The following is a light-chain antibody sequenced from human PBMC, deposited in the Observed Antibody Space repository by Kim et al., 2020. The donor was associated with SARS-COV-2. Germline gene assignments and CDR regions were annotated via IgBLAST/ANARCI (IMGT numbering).Light chain of an antibody. J-gene: IGLJ2*01. CDR2: EDT. CDR1: KLGDKY. CDR3: QAWDSSTVV. V-gene: IGLV3-1*01. Sequence: VSPGQTVSISCSGDKLGDKYACWYQQKPGQSPVLVIYEDTKRPSGIPERFSGSNSGNTATLTISGTQAVDEADYYCQAWDSSTVVFGGGTKVTVL.